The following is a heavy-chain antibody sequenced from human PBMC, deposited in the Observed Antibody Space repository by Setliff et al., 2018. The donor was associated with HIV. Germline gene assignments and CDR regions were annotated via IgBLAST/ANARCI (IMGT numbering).Heavy chain of an antibody. V-gene: IGHV4-59*12. D-gene: IGHD6-13*01. CDR2: IYYSGST. Sequence: SETLSLTCTVSGGSISSYYWSWIRQPPGKGLEWIGYIYYSGSTNYNPSLKSRVTISVDTSKNQFSLRLTSVTAAGTAVYYCARDIQAAGTGWFDPWGQGTLVTVSS. CDR1: GGSISSYY. J-gene: IGHJ5*02. CDR3: ARDIQAAGTGWFDP.